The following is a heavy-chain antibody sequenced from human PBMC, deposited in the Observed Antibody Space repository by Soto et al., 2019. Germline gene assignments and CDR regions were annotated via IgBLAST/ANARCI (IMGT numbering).Heavy chain of an antibody. CDR3: ARRNGRILTGYWFDP. J-gene: IGHJ5*02. V-gene: IGHV3-20*01. CDR2: INWNGGST. D-gene: IGHD3-9*01. Sequence: GGSLRLSCAASGFTFDDYGMSWVRQAPGKGLEWVSGINWNGGSTGYADSVKGRFTISRDNAKNSLYLQMNSLRAEDTALYHCARRNGRILTGYWFDPWGQGTLVTVSS. CDR1: GFTFDDYG.